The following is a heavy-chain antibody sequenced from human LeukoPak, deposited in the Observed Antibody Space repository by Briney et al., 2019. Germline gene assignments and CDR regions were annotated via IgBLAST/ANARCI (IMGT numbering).Heavy chain of an antibody. J-gene: IGHJ4*02. CDR2: MYYSGSA. CDR1: GGSISSGGYY. V-gene: IGHV4-31*03. CDR3: ARITMVRGVILDY. D-gene: IGHD3-10*01. Sequence: SQTLSLTCTVSGGSISSGGYYWSWIRQHPGKGLEWIGYMYYSGSAYYNPSLKSRVTISVDTSKNQFSLKLSSVTAADTAVYYCARITMVRGVILDYWGQGTLVTVSS.